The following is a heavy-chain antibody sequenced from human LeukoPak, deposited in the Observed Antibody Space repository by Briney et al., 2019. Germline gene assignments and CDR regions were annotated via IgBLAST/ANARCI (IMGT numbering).Heavy chain of an antibody. J-gene: IGHJ4*02. V-gene: IGHV4-59*11. Sequence: SETLSLTCTVSGGSISSHYWSWVRQPPGKGLEWIGYIYYSGNTNYNPSLKSRVTISVDTSKNQFSLDLTSVTAADTAVYYCARGSGWYYYWGQGTLVTVSS. CDR1: GGSISSHY. D-gene: IGHD6-19*01. CDR2: IYYSGNT. CDR3: ARGSGWYYY.